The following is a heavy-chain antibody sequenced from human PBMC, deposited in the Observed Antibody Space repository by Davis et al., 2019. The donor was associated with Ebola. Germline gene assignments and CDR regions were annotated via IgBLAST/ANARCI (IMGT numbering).Heavy chain of an antibody. Sequence: ASVKVSCKASGYTFTSYYMHWVRQAPGQGLEWKGGIIPIFGTANYAQKFQGRVTMTRDTSTSTVYMELSSLRSEDTAVYYCARDKGEDGSGSYPMDVWGKGTTVTVSS. J-gene: IGHJ6*03. CDR2: IIPIFGTA. D-gene: IGHD3-10*01. CDR3: ARDKGEDGSGSYPMDV. CDR1: GYTFTSYY. V-gene: IGHV1-46*01.